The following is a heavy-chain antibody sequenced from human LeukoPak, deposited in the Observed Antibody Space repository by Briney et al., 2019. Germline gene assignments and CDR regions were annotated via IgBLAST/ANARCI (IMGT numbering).Heavy chain of an antibody. V-gene: IGHV3-30*18. D-gene: IGHD2-2*01. J-gene: IGHJ4*02. CDR1: GFTFSSYA. CDR2: TSYDGSNK. Sequence: PGGSLRLSCAASGFTFSSYAMSWVRQAPGKGLKWVAVTSYDGSNKYYADSVKGRFTISRDNSKSTLYLQMNSLRAEDTAVYYCAKEGDGLSFDYWGQGTLVTVSS. CDR3: AKEGDGLSFDY.